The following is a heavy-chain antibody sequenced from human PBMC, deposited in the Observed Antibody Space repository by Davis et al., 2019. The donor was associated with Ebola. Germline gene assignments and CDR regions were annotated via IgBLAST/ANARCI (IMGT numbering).Heavy chain of an antibody. CDR2: ISHSVGTT. V-gene: IGHV3-23*01. CDR3: ARVDLWSRGWGMDV. J-gene: IGHJ6*04. D-gene: IGHD2-21*01. Sequence: GGSLRLSCAASGFTFSSYAMSWVRQAPGKGLEWVSSISHSVGTTHYADSVKGRFTISRDNAKNSLYLQMNGLRDEDTAVYYCARVDLWSRGWGMDVWGKGTTVTVSS. CDR1: GFTFSSYA.